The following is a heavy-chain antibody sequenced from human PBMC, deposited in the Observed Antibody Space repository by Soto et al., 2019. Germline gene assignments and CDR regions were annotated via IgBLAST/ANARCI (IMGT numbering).Heavy chain of an antibody. Sequence: QVQLVQSGAEVKKPGASVKVSCKASGYTFTSYAMHWVRQAPGQRLEWMGWINAGNGNTKYSQKFQGRVTITRDTSASTAYMELSSLRSEDTAVYYCARDLSSRVGATTSGYWGQGTLVTVSS. V-gene: IGHV1-3*01. CDR3: ARDLSSRVGATTSGY. D-gene: IGHD1-26*01. CDR2: INAGNGNT. CDR1: GYTFTSYA. J-gene: IGHJ4*02.